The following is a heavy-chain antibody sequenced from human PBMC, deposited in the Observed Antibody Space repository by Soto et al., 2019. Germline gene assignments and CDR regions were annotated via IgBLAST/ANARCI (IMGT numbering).Heavy chain of an antibody. V-gene: IGHV3-23*01. CDR1: GFRLSDSA. Sequence: PGGSLRLSCAASGFRLSDSAVSWVRQAPGKGLEWVPSLTVTGDSAFYSDSVKGQVTISADKSISTAYLQWSSLKASDTAMYYCARLGGYSSSWPRAYYYYGMDVWGQGTTVTVSS. CDR3: ARLGGYSSSWPRAYYYYGMDV. D-gene: IGHD6-13*01. CDR2: LTVTGDSA. J-gene: IGHJ6*02.